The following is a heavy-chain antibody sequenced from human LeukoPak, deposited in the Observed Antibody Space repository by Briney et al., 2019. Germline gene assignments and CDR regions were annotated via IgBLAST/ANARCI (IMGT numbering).Heavy chain of an antibody. CDR2: IIPIFGTA. CDR1: GYTITGYY. D-gene: IGHD2-2*01. V-gene: IGHV1-69*05. Sequence: SVKVSCKASGYTITGYYMHWVRQAPGQGLEWMGGIIPIFGTANYAQKFQGRVTITTDESTSTAYMELSSLRSEDTAVYYCARHIVVVPAAIQSWFDPWGQGTLVTVSS. J-gene: IGHJ5*02. CDR3: ARHIVVVPAAIQSWFDP.